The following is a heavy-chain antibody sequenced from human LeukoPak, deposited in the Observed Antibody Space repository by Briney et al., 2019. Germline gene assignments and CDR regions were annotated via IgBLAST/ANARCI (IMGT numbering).Heavy chain of an antibody. CDR2: FYYSGTA. Sequence: SETLSLTCTVSGGSFSSYYWSWIRQPPGKGLEWIGYFYYSGTANYNPSLKSRVTMSIDTSKNHFSLNLRSVTAADTAVYYCASQFGGVIVPFDSWGQGTLVTVSS. D-gene: IGHD3-16*02. V-gene: IGHV4-59*01. CDR3: ASQFGGVIVPFDS. J-gene: IGHJ4*02. CDR1: GGSFSSYY.